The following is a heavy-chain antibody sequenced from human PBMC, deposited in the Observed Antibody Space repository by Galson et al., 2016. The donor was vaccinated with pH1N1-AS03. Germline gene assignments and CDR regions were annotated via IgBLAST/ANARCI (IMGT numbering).Heavy chain of an antibody. V-gene: IGHV4-59*02. D-gene: IGHD2-15*01. Sequence: SETLSLTCTVSGVSVRSDYWSWVRQPPGKGLEWIAYNSDSGTTNYNPSLKSRVTISVDTSKNQFSLRLSSVTAADTAVYYCAKYCRGTKCYGRFDPWGQGTLVTVSS. J-gene: IGHJ5*02. CDR1: GVSVRSDY. CDR3: AKYCRGTKCYGRFDP. CDR2: NSDSGTT.